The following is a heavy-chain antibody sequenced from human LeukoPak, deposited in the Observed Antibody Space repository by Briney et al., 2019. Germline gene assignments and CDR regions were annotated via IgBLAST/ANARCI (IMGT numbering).Heavy chain of an antibody. Sequence: GGSLRLSCAASGFTFSSYGMHWVRQAPGKGLEWVAVIRYDGSNKYYADSVKGRFTISRDNSKNTLYLQMDSLRAEDTAVYYCAKDQISGSYVYYFDYWGQGTLVTVSS. J-gene: IGHJ4*02. D-gene: IGHD1-26*01. V-gene: IGHV3-30*02. CDR1: GFTFSSYG. CDR3: AKDQISGSYVYYFDY. CDR2: IRYDGSNK.